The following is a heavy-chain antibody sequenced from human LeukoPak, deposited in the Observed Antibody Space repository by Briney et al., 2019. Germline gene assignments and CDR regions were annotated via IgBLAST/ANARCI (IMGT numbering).Heavy chain of an antibody. CDR3: TTSFREYSTVDY. CDR1: GFTFTNAW. CDR2: IKSKTDGCTT. D-gene: IGHD6-6*01. V-gene: IGHV3-15*01. Sequence: PGGSLRLSCAASGFTFTNAWMSWVRQAPGKGLEWVGRIKSKTDGCTTDYAAPLKGKFTISRDHSKNTLYLQMNSLKTEDTAVYYCTTSFREYSTVDYWGQGALVTVSS. J-gene: IGHJ4*02.